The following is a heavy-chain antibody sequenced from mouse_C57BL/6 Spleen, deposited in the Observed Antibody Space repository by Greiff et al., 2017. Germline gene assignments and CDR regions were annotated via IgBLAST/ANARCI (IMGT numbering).Heavy chain of an antibody. CDR3: ERFTTVVADY. V-gene: IGHV1-81*01. CDR2: IYPGSGDT. D-gene: IGHD1-1*01. CDR1: GYTFTSYG. Sequence: VQLQQSGAELVRPGASVKLSCKASGYTFTSYGITWVKQRTGQGLEWIGEIYPGSGDTNYNEKFKGKATLTADKSSSTAYMQLSSLTSEDSAVYFGERFTTVVADYWGRGTTLTVSS. J-gene: IGHJ2*01.